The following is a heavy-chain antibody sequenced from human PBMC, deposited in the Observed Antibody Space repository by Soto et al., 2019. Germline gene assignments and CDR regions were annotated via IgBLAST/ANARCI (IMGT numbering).Heavy chain of an antibody. D-gene: IGHD3-10*01. J-gene: IGHJ5*01. CDR2: ISAGGGTT. CDR3: VKDKYDSGRLMGNWFDS. CDR1: GFTFSNYA. Sequence: EVQLLESGGGLVQPGGSLRLSCAAYGFTFSNYAMNWVRQAPGKGLEWVSSISAGGGTTYYADSVKGRFIISRDNAEETLYLQLNSLRADDTAVFYCVKDKYDSGRLMGNWFDSWGQGTLVTVSS. V-gene: IGHV3-23*01.